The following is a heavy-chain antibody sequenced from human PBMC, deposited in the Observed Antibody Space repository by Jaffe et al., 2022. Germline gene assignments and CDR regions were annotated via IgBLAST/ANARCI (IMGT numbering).Heavy chain of an antibody. V-gene: IGHV3-73*02. CDR1: GFTFSGSA. CDR2: IRSKSNTYAT. Sequence: EVQLVESGGGVVHPGGSLKLSCAASGFTFSGSAMFWVRQASGKGLEWVGHIRSKSNTYATTYSGAVKGRFTISRDDSQKMTYLQMNNLKTEDTAVYYCARLPGDLSPLEFFYYMDFWGKGTTVTVSS. CDR3: ARLPGDLSPLEFFYYMDF. D-gene: IGHD1-1*01. J-gene: IGHJ6*03.